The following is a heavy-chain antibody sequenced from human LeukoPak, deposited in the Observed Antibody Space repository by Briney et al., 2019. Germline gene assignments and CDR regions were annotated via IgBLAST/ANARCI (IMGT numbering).Heavy chain of an antibody. D-gene: IGHD4-17*01. Sequence: SETLSLTCTVSGDYISRGEYYWGWIRQHPGKGLEWTGYIYYSGTTYYNPSLQSRVTISVDTSKNQFSLKLSSVTAADTAVYYCARHHDYGDFTGVSYFDYWGQGTLVTVSS. J-gene: IGHJ4*02. CDR2: IYYSGTT. CDR3: ARHHDYGDFTGVSYFDY. CDR1: GDYISRGEYY. V-gene: IGHV4-31*03.